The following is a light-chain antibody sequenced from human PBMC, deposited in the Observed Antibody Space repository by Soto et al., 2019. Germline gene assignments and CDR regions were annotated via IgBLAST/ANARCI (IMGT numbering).Light chain of an antibody. J-gene: IGLJ1*01. V-gene: IGLV2-23*02. CDR1: SSDVGSYNH. CDR3: CSYAGTTYA. Sequence: QSVLTQPASVSGSPGQSITISCTGTSSDVGSYNHVSWYQQHPGKAPKLMIYDVSKRPSGVSNRFSGSKSGNTASLTISGLQAEDEADYYCCSYAGTTYAFGTGTKVTVL. CDR2: DVS.